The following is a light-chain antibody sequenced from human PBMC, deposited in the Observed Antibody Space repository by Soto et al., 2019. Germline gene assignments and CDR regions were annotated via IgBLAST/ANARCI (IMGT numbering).Light chain of an antibody. CDR1: SSDVGNYNL. Sequence: QSALTQPASVSXSPGQSITISCTGTSSDVGNYNLVSWYQQHPGEAPKLLIYEGSKRPSGVSNRFSGSKFGNTASLTISGLQAEDEVDYYCCSYAGDSTWVFGGGTKLTVL. CDR2: EGS. V-gene: IGLV2-23*01. CDR3: CSYAGDSTWV. J-gene: IGLJ3*02.